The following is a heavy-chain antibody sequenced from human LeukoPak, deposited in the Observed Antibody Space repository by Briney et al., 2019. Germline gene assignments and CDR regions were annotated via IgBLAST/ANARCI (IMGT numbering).Heavy chain of an antibody. V-gene: IGHV1-46*03. D-gene: IGHD3-16*01. CDR2: INPSGGST. J-gene: IGHJ4*02. CDR1: GYTFTSYY. CDR3: ARRSPEGEYYFDY. Sequence: ASVKVSCKASGYTFTSYYVHWVRQAPGQGLEWMGIINPSGGSTSYAQKFQGRVTMTRDTSTSTVYMEPSSLRSEDTAVYYCARRSPEGEYYFDYWGQGTLVTVSS.